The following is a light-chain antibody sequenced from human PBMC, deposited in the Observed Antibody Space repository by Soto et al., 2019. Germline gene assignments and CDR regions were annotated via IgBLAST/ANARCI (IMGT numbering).Light chain of an antibody. J-gene: IGLJ1*01. CDR2: EVT. V-gene: IGLV2-14*01. Sequence: QSALTQPASVSGSPGQSITISCTGTSCDIGSYNRVSWYQQHPGKAPKLIIYEVTDRPSGVSNRFSGSKSGNTASLTISGLQAEDEAEYYRSSYTNINTRACVFXTGTKVTVL. CDR3: SSYTNINTRACV. CDR1: SCDIGSYNR.